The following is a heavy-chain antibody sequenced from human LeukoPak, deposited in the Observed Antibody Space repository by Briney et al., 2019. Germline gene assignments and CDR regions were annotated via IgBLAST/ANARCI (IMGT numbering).Heavy chain of an antibody. CDR3: ARHRCSGGSCHHSYYGMDV. CDR1: GYSFTSYW. D-gene: IGHD2-15*01. J-gene: IGHJ6*02. Sequence: GESLKISCKGSGYSFTSYWIGWVRQVPGKGLELMGIIYPGDSDTRYSPSFQGQVTISADKSISTAYLQWSSLKASDTAMYYCARHRCSGGSCHHSYYGMDVWGQGTTVTVSS. V-gene: IGHV5-51*01. CDR2: IYPGDSDT.